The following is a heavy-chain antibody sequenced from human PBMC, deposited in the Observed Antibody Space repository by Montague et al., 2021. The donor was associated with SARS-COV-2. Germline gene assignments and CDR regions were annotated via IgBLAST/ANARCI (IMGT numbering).Heavy chain of an antibody. CDR3: ARGMIRGVTTPFDY. D-gene: IGHD3-10*01. V-gene: IGHV4-61*03. CDR1: GASVRSGNSY. Sequence: SETLSLTCTVSGASVRSGNSYWNWIRQPPGKGLEWIGYISYSGSTNYSPSLKSRVTISVDTSKSHLSLRLSSVTAADTAVYFCARGMIRGVTTPFDYWGQGSQVTVSS. J-gene: IGHJ4*02. CDR2: ISYSGST.